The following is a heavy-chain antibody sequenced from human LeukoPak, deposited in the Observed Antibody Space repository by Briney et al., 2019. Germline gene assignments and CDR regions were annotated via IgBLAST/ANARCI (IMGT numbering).Heavy chain of an antibody. V-gene: IGHV4-59*01. D-gene: IGHD6-19*01. CDR3: ARLSSSGSPPTY. J-gene: IGHJ4*02. Sequence: SETLSLTCTVSGGSISSYYWSWIRQPPGKGPEWIGYIYYSGSTNYNPSLKSRVTISVDTSKNQFSLKLSSVTAADTAVYYCARLSSSGSPPTYWGQGTLVTVSS. CDR2: IYYSGST. CDR1: GGSISSYY.